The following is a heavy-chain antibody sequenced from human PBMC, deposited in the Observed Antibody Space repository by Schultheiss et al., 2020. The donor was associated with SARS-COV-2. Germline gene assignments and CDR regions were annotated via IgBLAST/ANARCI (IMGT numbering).Heavy chain of an antibody. CDR2: IYYSGNT. D-gene: IGHD2/OR15-2a*01. V-gene: IGHV4-59*01. Sequence: SETLSLTCTVSGGSISSYYWSWIRQPPGKGLEWIGHIYYSGNTNYNPSLKSRVTISVDTSRNQFSLKVTSVTAADTAVYYCATSPRGPTLRRGDYWGQGTLVTVSS. CDR1: GGSISSYY. J-gene: IGHJ4*02. CDR3: ATSPRGPTLRRGDY.